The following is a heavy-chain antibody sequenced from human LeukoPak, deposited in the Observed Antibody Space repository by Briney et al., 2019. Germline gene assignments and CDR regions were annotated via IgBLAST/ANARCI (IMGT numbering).Heavy chain of an antibody. CDR2: ISWNSGSI. J-gene: IGHJ2*01. V-gene: IGHV3-9*01. CDR3: AKDGHYYDSRGRYFDL. CDR1: GFTFSSYA. Sequence: GGSLRLSCAASGFTFSSYAMHWVRQAPGKGLEWVSGISWNSGSIGYADSVKGRFTISRDNAKNSLYLQMNSLRAEDTALYYCAKDGHYYDSRGRYFDLWGRGTLVTVSS. D-gene: IGHD3-22*01.